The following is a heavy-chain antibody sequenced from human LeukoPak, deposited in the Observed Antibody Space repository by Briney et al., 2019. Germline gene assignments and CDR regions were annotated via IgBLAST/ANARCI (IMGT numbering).Heavy chain of an antibody. CDR2: INNSGST. CDR3: AKDRSPRGYSYGYFDY. D-gene: IGHD5-18*01. V-gene: IGHV4-59*01. CDR1: GGSISTYY. J-gene: IGHJ4*02. Sequence: SETLSLTCTVSGGSISTYYWSWLRQPPGKGLEWIGYINNSGSTNYNPSVKSRVTISVDTSKKQFSLRLSSVTTADTAVYYCAKDRSPRGYSYGYFDYWGQGILVTVSS.